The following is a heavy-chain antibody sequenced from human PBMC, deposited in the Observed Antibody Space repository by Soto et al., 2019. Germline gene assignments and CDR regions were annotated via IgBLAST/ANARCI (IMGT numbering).Heavy chain of an antibody. CDR1: GGSISSYY. V-gene: IGHV4-59*01. CDR2: IYYSAST. Sequence: QVKLQESGPGLVKPSETLSLTCTVSGGSISSYYWSWIRQPPGKGLEWIGYIYYSASTNYNPSLTSRVTISVDTSKNQFSLKLSSVTAAATAVYYCARELFGRSVWFDPWGQGTLVTVSS. D-gene: IGHD3-10*01. CDR3: ARELFGRSVWFDP. J-gene: IGHJ5*02.